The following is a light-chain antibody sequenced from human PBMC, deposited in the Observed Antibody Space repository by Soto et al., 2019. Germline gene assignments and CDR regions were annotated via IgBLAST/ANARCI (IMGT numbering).Light chain of an antibody. CDR2: GAS. CDR1: QSVTSNN. J-gene: IGKJ1*01. Sequence: EIVLTQSPGTLSLSPGERASLSCRASQSVTSNNLAWYQQKPGQAPRLLIYGASSRATGIPDRFSGSGSGTDFTLTISRLEPDDFAVYFCQQYNNWPPWTFGHGTKVEIK. CDR3: QQYNNWPPWT. V-gene: IGKV3-20*01.